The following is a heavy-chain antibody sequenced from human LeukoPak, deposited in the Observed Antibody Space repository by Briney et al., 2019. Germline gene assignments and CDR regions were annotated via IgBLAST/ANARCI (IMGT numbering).Heavy chain of an antibody. CDR2: IKQDGSEK. J-gene: IGHJ4*02. V-gene: IGHV3-7*01. CDR1: GGSFSGYY. CDR3: ARHAEGGYQPQYDY. Sequence: ETLSLTCAVYGGSFSGYYWSWVRQAPGKGLEWVANIKQDGSEKYYVDPVKGRFTISRDNAKNSLYLQMNSLRAEDTAVYYCARHAEGGYQPQYDYWGQGTLVTVSS. D-gene: IGHD2-2*02.